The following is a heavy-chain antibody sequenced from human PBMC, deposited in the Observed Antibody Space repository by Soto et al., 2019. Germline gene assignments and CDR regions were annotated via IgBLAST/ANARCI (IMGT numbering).Heavy chain of an antibody. V-gene: IGHV3-74*01. CDR1: GFTFNSFW. Sequence: PGGSLRLSCAASGFTFNSFWMHWVRQVPGEGLVWVSRIRGDGGVTDYADSVKGRFTISRDNSKNTLFLQMDSLRAEDTAVYYCARDKWGPVDIVVVSSAPAYATDVWGQGPTVTVS. J-gene: IGHJ6*02. D-gene: IGHD2-2*01. CDR3: ARDKWGPVDIVVVSSAPAYATDV. CDR2: IRGDGGVT.